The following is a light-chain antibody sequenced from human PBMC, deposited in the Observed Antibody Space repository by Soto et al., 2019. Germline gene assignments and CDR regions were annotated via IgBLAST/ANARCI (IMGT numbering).Light chain of an antibody. J-gene: IGKJ5*01. Sequence: EIGLSQSPGTLSLCPGERDTLSCRASQSVSSSYLAWYQQKPGQAPRLLIYGASSRATGIPDRFSGSGSGTDFTLTISRLEPEDFAVYYCQQYNNWPPITFGQGTRLEIK. CDR2: GAS. V-gene: IGKV3-20*01. CDR3: QQYNNWPPIT. CDR1: QSVSSSY.